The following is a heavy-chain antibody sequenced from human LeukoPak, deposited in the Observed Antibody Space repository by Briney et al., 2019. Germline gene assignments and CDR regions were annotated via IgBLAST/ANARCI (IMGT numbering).Heavy chain of an antibody. CDR1: GYTFTGYY. V-gene: IGHV1-24*01. D-gene: IGHD6-19*01. CDR3: ARDGSGFDY. Sequence: ASVKVSCKASGYTFTGYYMHWVRQAPGKGLEWMGGFDPEDGETIYAQKFRGRVTMTEDTSTDTAYMELSSLRSEDTAVYYCARDGSGFDYWGQGTLVTVSS. J-gene: IGHJ4*02. CDR2: FDPEDGET.